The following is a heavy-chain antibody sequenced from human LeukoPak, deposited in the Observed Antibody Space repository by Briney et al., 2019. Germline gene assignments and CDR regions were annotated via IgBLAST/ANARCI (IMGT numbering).Heavy chain of an antibody. V-gene: IGHV4-59*12. Sequence: SETLSLTCTVSGASFTTYYWTWIRQPPGKGLEWIGYIYHSGSTNYNPSLKSRVTISLDTSRNQFSLRLSSVTAADTAVYYCAREDYYYMDVWGKGTTVTVSS. CDR2: IYHSGST. J-gene: IGHJ6*03. CDR3: AREDYYYMDV. CDR1: GASFTTYY.